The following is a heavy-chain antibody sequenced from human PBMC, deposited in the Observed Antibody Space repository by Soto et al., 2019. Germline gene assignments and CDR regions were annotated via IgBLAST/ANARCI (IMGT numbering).Heavy chain of an antibody. J-gene: IGHJ4*02. D-gene: IGHD3-3*01. Sequence: QVQLEQSGAEVKTLGSSVKVSCKASGDTFNKYAISWVRQAPGQGLEWMGGIIPIFGTANYAPQFQDRVTXTRDEATSTAYMELNSLKSDDPAVYFCARGARFLEWLSFDHWGQGTLVTVSS. V-gene: IGHV1-69*05. CDR2: IIPIFGTA. CDR1: GDTFNKYA. CDR3: ARGARFLEWLSFDH.